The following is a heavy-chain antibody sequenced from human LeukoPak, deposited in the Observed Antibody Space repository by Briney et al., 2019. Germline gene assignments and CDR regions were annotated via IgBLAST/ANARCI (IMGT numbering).Heavy chain of an antibody. V-gene: IGHV3-21*01. J-gene: IGHJ6*03. CDR2: ISSSSYI. D-gene: IGHD2-2*01. Sequence: PGGSLRLSCAASGFTFSSYSMNWVRQAPGKGLEWVSSISSSSYIYYADSVKGRFTISRDNAKNSLYLQMNSLRAEDTAVYYCARLRREGYCSSTSCSYYYYMDVWGKGTTVTVSS. CDR1: GFTFSSYS. CDR3: ARLRREGYCSSTSCSYYYYMDV.